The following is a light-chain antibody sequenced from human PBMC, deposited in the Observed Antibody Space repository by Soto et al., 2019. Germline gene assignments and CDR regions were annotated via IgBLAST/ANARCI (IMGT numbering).Light chain of an antibody. CDR3: QHYNSYSEA. J-gene: IGKJ1*01. CDR1: QTISSW. CDR2: KAS. Sequence: DIQGTQTPATLSLCVLDRVSITCRASQTISSWLAWYQQKPGKAPKLLIYKASTLKSGVPSRFSGSGSGTEFTLTISSLQPDDFATYYCQHYNSYSEAFGQGTKVDI. V-gene: IGKV1-5*03.